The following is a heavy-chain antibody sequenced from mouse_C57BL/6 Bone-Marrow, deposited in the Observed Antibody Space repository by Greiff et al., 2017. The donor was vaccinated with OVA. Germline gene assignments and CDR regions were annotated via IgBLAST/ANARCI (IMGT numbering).Heavy chain of an antibody. V-gene: IGHV5-12*01. D-gene: IGHD1-1*01. CDR1: GFTFSDYY. CDR3: ASYYVWFAY. Sequence: EVKVEESGGGLVQPGGSLKLSCAASGFTFSDYYMYWVRQTPEKRLEWVAYLSNGGGSTYSPDTVKGRFTISRDNAKNPLYLQMSRLKSEDTAMYYCASYYVWFAYWGQGTLVTVSA. J-gene: IGHJ3*01. CDR2: LSNGGGST.